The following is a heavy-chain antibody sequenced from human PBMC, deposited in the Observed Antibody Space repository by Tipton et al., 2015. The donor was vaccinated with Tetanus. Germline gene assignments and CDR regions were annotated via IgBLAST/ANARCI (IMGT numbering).Heavy chain of an antibody. Sequence: SLRLSCAVSGFLFSSYTMNWVRQAPGKGLEWVASISSTSTYIYYADSVKGRFTISRDNAKNSLFLQVNSLRAEDTAVYYCASSSRGYYDSSGYYGYFQHWGQGTLVTVSS. CDR2: ISSTSTYI. V-gene: IGHV3-21*01. CDR1: GFLFSSYT. CDR3: ASSSRGYYDSSGYYGYFQH. D-gene: IGHD3-22*01. J-gene: IGHJ1*01.